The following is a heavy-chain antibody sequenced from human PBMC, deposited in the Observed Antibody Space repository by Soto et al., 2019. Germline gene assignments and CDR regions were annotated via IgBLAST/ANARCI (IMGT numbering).Heavy chain of an antibody. CDR2: ISGSGGST. CDR3: AKDGCRLLRFLEWPYYYYGMDV. V-gene: IGHV3-23*01. J-gene: IGHJ6*02. CDR1: GFTFSSYA. D-gene: IGHD3-3*01. Sequence: GSLRLSCAASGFTFSSYAMSWVRQAPGKGLEWVSAISGSGGSTYYADSVKGRFTISRDNSKNTLYLQMNSLRAEDTAVYYCAKDGCRLLRFLEWPYYYYGMDVWGQGTTVTVSS.